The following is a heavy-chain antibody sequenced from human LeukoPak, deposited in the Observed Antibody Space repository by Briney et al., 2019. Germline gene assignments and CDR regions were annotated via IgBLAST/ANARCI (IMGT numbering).Heavy chain of an antibody. CDR2: INHSGST. V-gene: IGHV4-34*01. Sequence: SETLSLPCALYGGSSRGYYWSWMRQPPPKGREWIGEINHSGSTNQNPPLRSRVTISVDTYKKTFSVKLGSVSAADTAVYYCARGRSGWGQGTLVTVSS. D-gene: IGHD6-25*01. CDR1: GGSSRGYY. CDR3: ARGRSG. J-gene: IGHJ4*02.